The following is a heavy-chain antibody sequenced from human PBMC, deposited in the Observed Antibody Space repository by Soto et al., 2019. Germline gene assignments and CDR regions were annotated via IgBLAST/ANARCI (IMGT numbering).Heavy chain of an antibody. D-gene: IGHD5-12*01. Sequence: SETLSLTCTVSDGSVSSGSYYWSWIRQPPEKGLEWIGYIYYSGSTNYNPSLKSRVTISVDTSKNQFSLKLSSVTAADTAVYYCARDLIVATSPFGHYYYGMDVWGQGTTVTVSS. CDR1: DGSVSSGSYY. CDR2: IYYSGST. V-gene: IGHV4-61*01. J-gene: IGHJ6*02. CDR3: ARDLIVATSPFGHYYYGMDV.